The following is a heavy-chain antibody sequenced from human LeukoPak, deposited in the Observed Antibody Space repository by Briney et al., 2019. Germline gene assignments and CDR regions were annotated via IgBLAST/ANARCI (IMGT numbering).Heavy chain of an antibody. J-gene: IGHJ6*03. D-gene: IGHD4-17*01. Sequence: QPGGSLILSCAASGFTFDDYAMHWVRQAPGKGLEWVSLISGDGGSTYYAYSVKGRFTISRDKSKNSLYLQMNSLRPEDTALYYCAKDIYGDYSDYMDVWGKGTTVTVSS. CDR1: GFTFDDYA. CDR2: ISGDGGST. CDR3: AKDIYGDYSDYMDV. V-gene: IGHV3-43*02.